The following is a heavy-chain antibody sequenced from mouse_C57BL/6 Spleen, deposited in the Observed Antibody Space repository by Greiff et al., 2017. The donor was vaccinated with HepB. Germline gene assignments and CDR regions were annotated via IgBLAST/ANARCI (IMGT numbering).Heavy chain of an antibody. CDR1: GYTFTDYE. J-gene: IGHJ3*01. Sequence: VQLQQSGAELVRPGASVTLSCKASGYTFTDYEMHWVKQTPVHGLEWIGAIDPETGGTAYNQKFKGKAILTADKSSSTAYMELRSLTSEDSAVYSCTRPDGFSFAYWGQGTLVTVSA. CDR2: IDPETGGT. V-gene: IGHV1-15*01. CDR3: TRPDGFSFAY. D-gene: IGHD2-3*01.